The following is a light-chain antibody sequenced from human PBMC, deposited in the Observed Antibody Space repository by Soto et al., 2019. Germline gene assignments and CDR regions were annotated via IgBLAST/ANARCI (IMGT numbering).Light chain of an antibody. V-gene: IGKV3-15*01. CDR2: GAS. CDR3: QQYNNWPST. J-gene: IGKJ3*01. CDR1: QSVGSS. Sequence: EIVMTQSPATLSVSPGERATLSCRASQSVGSSIAWYQQKPGQAPRLLIYGASTRATGIPARFSGSGSGTEFTLTISSLQSEDYAVYYCQQYNNWPSTFGPGTKVDIK.